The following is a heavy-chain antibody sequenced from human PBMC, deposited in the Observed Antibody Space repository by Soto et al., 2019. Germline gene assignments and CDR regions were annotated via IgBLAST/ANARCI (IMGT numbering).Heavy chain of an antibody. Sequence: QVQLVESGGGVVQPGRSLRLSCAASGFTFSSYGMHWVRQAPGKGLEWVAGIWYEGSNKYYADSVKGRFTISRDNSKNTLYLQMNSLRAEDPAVYYCARGPYCSGGSCYPADAFDIWGQGTMVTVSS. CDR3: ARGPYCSGGSCYPADAFDI. D-gene: IGHD2-15*01. CDR1: GFTFSSYG. J-gene: IGHJ3*02. CDR2: IWYEGSNK. V-gene: IGHV3-33*01.